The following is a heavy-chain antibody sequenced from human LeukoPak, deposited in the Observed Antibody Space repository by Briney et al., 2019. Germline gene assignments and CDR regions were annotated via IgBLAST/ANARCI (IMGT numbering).Heavy chain of an antibody. J-gene: IGHJ4*02. CDR2: ISGSGGST. D-gene: IGHD6-13*01. Sequence: GGSLRLSCAASGFTFSSYAMSWVRQAPGKGLEWVSAISGSGGSTYYADSVKGRFTISRDNSKNTLYLQMNILRAEDTAVYYCAKEIVYSSSWYAGDDYWGQGTLVTASS. V-gene: IGHV3-23*01. CDR1: GFTFSSYA. CDR3: AKEIVYSSSWYAGDDY.